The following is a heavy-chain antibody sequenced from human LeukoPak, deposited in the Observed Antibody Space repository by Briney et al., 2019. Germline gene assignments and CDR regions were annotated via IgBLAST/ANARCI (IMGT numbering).Heavy chain of an antibody. J-gene: IGHJ3*02. CDR1: GGSISTYY. Sequence: PSETLSLTCAVSGGSISTYYWSWIRQPPGKGLEWTGYIHYSGSTNYTPSLKGRVTILVDTSKNQFPLRLSSVTAADTAVYYCARGGLDSNGYWTTFDIWGQGTMVTVSS. D-gene: IGHD3-22*01. CDR3: ARGGLDSNGYWTTFDI. CDR2: IHYSGST. V-gene: IGHV4-59*01.